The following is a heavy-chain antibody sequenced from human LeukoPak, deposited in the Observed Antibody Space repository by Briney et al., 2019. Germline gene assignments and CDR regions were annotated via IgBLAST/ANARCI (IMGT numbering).Heavy chain of an antibody. CDR3: ARAPIFGVVITY. CDR1: GGSISSGGYY. D-gene: IGHD3-3*01. Sequence: SETLSLTCTVSGGSISSGGYYWSWIRQPAGKGLEWIGRIYTSGSTNYNPSLKSRVTMSVDTSKNQFSLKLSSVTAADTAVYYCARAPIFGVVITYWGQGTLVTVSS. V-gene: IGHV4-61*02. CDR2: IYTSGST. J-gene: IGHJ4*02.